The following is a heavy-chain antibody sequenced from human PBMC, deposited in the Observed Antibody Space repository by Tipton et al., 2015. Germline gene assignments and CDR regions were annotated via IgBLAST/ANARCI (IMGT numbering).Heavy chain of an antibody. CDR2: INPNTGGT. V-gene: IGHV1-2*02. CDR3: ARDKFFGTSGKETFDY. Sequence: QSGPEVKKPGASVKVPCKTSGYTFTGYYIHWVRQAPGQGLEWMGWINPNTGGTHSTQRFQGRVSMTRETSISTAYMELSGLTSDDTALYFCARDKFFGTSGKETFDYWGQGSLVTVSS. CDR1: GYTFTGYY. J-gene: IGHJ4*02. D-gene: IGHD1-14*01.